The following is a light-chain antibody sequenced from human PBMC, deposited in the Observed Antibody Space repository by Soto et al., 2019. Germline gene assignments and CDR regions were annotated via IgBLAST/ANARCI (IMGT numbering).Light chain of an antibody. J-gene: IGKJ1*01. CDR3: QQYGSSPWT. CDR1: QSVSSSY. CDR2: GES. V-gene: IGKV3-20*01. Sequence: EIVLTQSPGTLSLSPGERATLSCRASQSVSSSYLAWYQQKPGQAPRLLIYGESSRATGIPDRFSGSGSGTDFTLTISRLGPEDFAVYYCQQYGSSPWTFGQGTKVEIK.